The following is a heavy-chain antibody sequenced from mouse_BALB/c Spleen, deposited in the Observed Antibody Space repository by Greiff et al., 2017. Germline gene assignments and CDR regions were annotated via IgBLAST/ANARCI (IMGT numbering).Heavy chain of an antibody. V-gene: IGHV14-4*02. D-gene: IGHD1-1*01. CDR1: GFNIKDYY. Sequence: EVQLQQSGAELVRSGASVKLSCTASGFNIKDYYMHWVKQRPEQGLEWIGWIDPENGDTEYAPKFQGKATMTADTSSNTAYLQLSSLTSEDTAVYYFNAGDGSSSFAYWGQGTLVTVSA. CDR3: NAGDGSSSFAY. J-gene: IGHJ3*01. CDR2: IDPENGDT.